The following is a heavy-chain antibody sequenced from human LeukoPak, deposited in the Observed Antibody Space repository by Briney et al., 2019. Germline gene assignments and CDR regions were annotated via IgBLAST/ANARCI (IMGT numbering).Heavy chain of an antibody. D-gene: IGHD5-12*01. V-gene: IGHV3-21*01. CDR2: TSSSSSYI. CDR1: GFTFSSYS. Sequence: GGSLRLSCAASGFTFSSYSMNWVRQAPGKGLEWVSSTSSSSSYIYYADSVKGRFTISRDNAKNSLYLQMNSLRAEDTAVYYCARERGYSGYDKGGFDYWGQGTLVTVSS. CDR3: ARERGYSGYDKGGFDY. J-gene: IGHJ4*02.